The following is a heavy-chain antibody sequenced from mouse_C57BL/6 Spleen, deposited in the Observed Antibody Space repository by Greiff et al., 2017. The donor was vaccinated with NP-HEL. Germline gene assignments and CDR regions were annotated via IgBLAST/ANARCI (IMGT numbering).Heavy chain of an antibody. D-gene: IGHD1-1*01. Sequence: EVQLQESGAELVRPGASVKLSCTASGFNIKDYYMHWVKQRPEQGLEWIGRIDPEDGDTEYAPKFQGRATMTADTSSNTAYLQLSSLTSEDTTVYYCTTVFITTVVAPAYWGQGTLVTVSA. J-gene: IGHJ3*01. V-gene: IGHV14-1*01. CDR2: IDPEDGDT. CDR1: GFNIKDYY. CDR3: TTVFITTVVAPAY.